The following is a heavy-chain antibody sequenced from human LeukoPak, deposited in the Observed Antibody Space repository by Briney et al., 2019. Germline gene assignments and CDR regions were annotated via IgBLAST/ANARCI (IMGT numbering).Heavy chain of an antibody. CDR1: GFTFSSYA. CDR2: ISYDGSNK. J-gene: IGHJ4*02. CDR3: ARGGFGELLWYYFDY. V-gene: IGHV3-30*04. D-gene: IGHD3-10*01. Sequence: GGSLRLSCAAPGFTFSSYAMHWVRQAPGKGLEWVAVISYDGSNKYYADSVKGRFTISRDNSKNTLYLQMNSLRAEDTAVYYCARGGFGELLWYYFDYWGQGTLVTVSS.